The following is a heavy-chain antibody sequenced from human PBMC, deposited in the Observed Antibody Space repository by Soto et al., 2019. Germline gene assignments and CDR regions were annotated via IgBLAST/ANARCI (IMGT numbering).Heavy chain of an antibody. CDR3: ARARFQVLYGKPYFDS. V-gene: IGHV4-39*07. CDR1: GGSISSSSYY. D-gene: IGHD2-2*02. Sequence: SETLSLTCTVSGGSISSSSYYWGWIRQPPGKGLEWIGSIYYSGSTYYNPSLKSRLTISVDTSKNHFSLMVDSVTAADTAVYYCARARFQVLYGKPYFDSWGQGTLVTVS. CDR2: IYYSGST. J-gene: IGHJ4*02.